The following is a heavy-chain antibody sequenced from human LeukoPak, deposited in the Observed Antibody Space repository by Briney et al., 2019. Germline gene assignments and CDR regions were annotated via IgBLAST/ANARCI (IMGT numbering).Heavy chain of an antibody. D-gene: IGHD3-3*01. CDR1: GYTFTSYG. V-gene: IGHV1-18*01. J-gene: IGHJ5*02. CDR3: ARVDYDFWSGYRNNWFDP. CDR2: ISAYNGNT. Sequence: ASVKVPCKASGYTFTSYGISWVRQAPGQGLEWMGWISAYNGNTNYAQKLQGRVTMTTDTSTSTAYMELRSLRSDDTAVYYCARVDYDFWSGYRNNWFDPWGQGTLVTVSS.